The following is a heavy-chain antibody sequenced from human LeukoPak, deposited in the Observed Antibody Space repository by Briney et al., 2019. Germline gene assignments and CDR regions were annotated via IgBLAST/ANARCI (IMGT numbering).Heavy chain of an antibody. V-gene: IGHV3-33*08. CDR2: IWRDGSNK. D-gene: IGHD1-26*01. J-gene: IGHJ4*02. CDR1: GFSFNEYA. CDR3: ARHGSGRKYFDPLDY. Sequence: PGGSLRLSCAAAGFSFNEYAMHWVRQAPGKGLAWVAVIWRDGSNKYYADSVKGRFTVSRDNPKNTLNLQMDSLRVEDTAVYYCARHGSGRKYFDPLDYWGQGTLVTVSS.